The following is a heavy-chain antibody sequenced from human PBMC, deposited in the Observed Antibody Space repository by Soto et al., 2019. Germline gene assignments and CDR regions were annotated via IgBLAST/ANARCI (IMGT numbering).Heavy chain of an antibody. CDR3: ARAPIAVAGDGFDY. CDR2: IYYSGST. Sequence: NPSETLSLTCTVSGGSISSGGYYWSWIRQHPGKGLEWIGYIYYSGSTYYNPSLKSRVTISVDTSKNQFSLKLSSVTAADTAVYYCARAPIAVAGDGFDYWGQETLVTVSS. CDR1: GGSISSGGYY. D-gene: IGHD6-19*01. J-gene: IGHJ4*02. V-gene: IGHV4-31*03.